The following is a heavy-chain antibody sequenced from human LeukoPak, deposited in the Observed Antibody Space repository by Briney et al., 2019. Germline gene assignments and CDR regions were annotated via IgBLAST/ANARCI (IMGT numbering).Heavy chain of an antibody. D-gene: IGHD6-13*01. CDR1: GYSFTSYW. J-gene: IGHJ5*02. Sequence: GESLKISCKGSGYSFTSYWIGWVRQMPGKGLEWMGFIYPGDSDTRYSPSFQGQVTISADKSISTAYLQWSSLKASDTAMYYCARRPSSSWYWFDPWGQGTLVTVSS. V-gene: IGHV5-51*01. CDR2: IYPGDSDT. CDR3: ARRPSSSWYWFDP.